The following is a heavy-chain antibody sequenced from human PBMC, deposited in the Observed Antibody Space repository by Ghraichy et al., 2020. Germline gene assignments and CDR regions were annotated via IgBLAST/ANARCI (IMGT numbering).Heavy chain of an antibody. D-gene: IGHD1-1*01. CDR2: NWFDGSHE. J-gene: IGHJ3*02. CDR1: GFSFSTFG. Sequence: GALRLSCATSGFSFSTFGIHWVRQAPGKGLEWVAVNWFDGSHEGYADSVKGRFTTFRDISKNTLYLQMNSLRVEDAAVYYCARDRVQRWSYVGVFDMWGQGTVVTVS. V-gene: IGHV3-33*08. CDR3: ARDRVQRWSYVGVFDM.